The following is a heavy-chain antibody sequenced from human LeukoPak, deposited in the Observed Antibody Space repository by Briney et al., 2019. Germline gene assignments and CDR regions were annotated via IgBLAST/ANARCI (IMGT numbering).Heavy chain of an antibody. CDR3: ARLGVAATMDV. J-gene: IGHJ6*02. CDR2: ISYDGSNK. V-gene: IGHV3-30-3*01. CDR1: GFTFSNYW. Sequence: GGSLRLSCATSGFTFSNYWMSWVRQAPGKGLEWVAVISYDGSNKYYADSVKGRFTISRDNSKNTLYLQMNSLRAEDTAMYYCARLGVAATMDVWGQGTTVTVSS. D-gene: IGHD2-15*01.